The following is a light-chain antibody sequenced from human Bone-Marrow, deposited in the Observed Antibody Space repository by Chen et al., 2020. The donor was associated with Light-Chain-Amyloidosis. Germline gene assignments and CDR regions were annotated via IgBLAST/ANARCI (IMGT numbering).Light chain of an antibody. CDR2: SNS. CDR1: SSNIGAGYD. CDR3: QSYDSSLSGSRV. Sequence: QPVLTQPPSVSGAPGQRVTSSCTGSSSNIGAGYDVHWYQQLPGTAPKLLVYSNSHRPSGIPDRFSGSKSGTSASLAITGLRAEDEADYYCQSYDSSLSGSRVFGGGTKLTVL. J-gene: IGLJ3*02. V-gene: IGLV1-40*01.